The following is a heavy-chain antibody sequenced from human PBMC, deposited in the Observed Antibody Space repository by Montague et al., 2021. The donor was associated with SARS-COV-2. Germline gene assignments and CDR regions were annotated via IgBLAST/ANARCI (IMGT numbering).Heavy chain of an antibody. CDR2: MYYSGCT. Sequence: SETLSLTCTVYGGSISSSNYYWGWIRQPPGKGLVWIGNMYYSGCTYYNPSLKSRVTISIDTSKNQFSLKLSSVTAADTALYYCARNDIVLQGVTRGMDVWGQGTTVTVSS. CDR3: ARNDIVLQGVTRGMDV. D-gene: IGHD3-10*01. J-gene: IGHJ6*02. CDR1: GGSISSSNYY. V-gene: IGHV4-39*07.